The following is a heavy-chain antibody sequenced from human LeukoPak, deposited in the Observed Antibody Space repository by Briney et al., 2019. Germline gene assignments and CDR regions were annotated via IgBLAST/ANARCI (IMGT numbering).Heavy chain of an antibody. D-gene: IGHD5-18*01. CDR1: GFTFSTYG. CDR3: AKEERGYSYGTPFHY. V-gene: IGHV3-30*02. J-gene: IGHJ4*02. CDR2: IHFDGRYI. Sequence: HAGGSLRLSCAASGFTFSTYGMHWVRQAPGKGLEWVAFIHFDGRYIYYADSVKGRFTISRDNSKTTLYLQMNSLRAEETAMYYCAKEERGYSYGTPFHYWGQGTLVTVSS.